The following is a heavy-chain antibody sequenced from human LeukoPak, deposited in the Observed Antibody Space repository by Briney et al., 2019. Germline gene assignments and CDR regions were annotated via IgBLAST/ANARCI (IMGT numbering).Heavy chain of an antibody. Sequence: ASVKVSCKASGYTFTSYGISWVRQAPGQGLEWMGWISAYNGNTNYAQKLQGRVTMTRDMSTSTVYMELSSLRSEDTAVYYCAVGEGPSYYDSSGFFDYWGQGTLVTVSS. CDR3: AVGEGPSYYDSSGFFDY. J-gene: IGHJ4*03. CDR1: GYTFTSYG. V-gene: IGHV1-18*01. D-gene: IGHD3-22*01. CDR2: ISAYNGNT.